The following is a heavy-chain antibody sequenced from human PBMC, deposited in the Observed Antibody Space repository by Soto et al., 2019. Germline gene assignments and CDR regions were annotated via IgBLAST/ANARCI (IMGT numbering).Heavy chain of an antibody. CDR1: SASFSKYY. Sequence: SQTLSLTCTVSSASFSKYYWSWIRQPPGKGLEWIGYIYFNGNTNYNPSLKRRVTISIDTSKKQISLNLTSVTDADTAVYYCASVTFGGVVLAHWGQGTLVTVSS. J-gene: IGHJ4*02. V-gene: IGHV4-59*01. D-gene: IGHD3-16*01. CDR2: IYFNGNT. CDR3: ASVTFGGVVLAH.